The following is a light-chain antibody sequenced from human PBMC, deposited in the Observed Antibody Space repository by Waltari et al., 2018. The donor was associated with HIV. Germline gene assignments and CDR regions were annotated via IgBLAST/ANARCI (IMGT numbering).Light chain of an antibody. V-gene: IGKV3-11*01. CDR2: DSS. CDR1: HRVGKY. CDR3: QQRSNWPPYT. J-gene: IGKJ2*01. Sequence: EIVLSQSPATLSLSPGERATLSCRASHRVGKYLAWNQQKPGQAPRLLIYDSSVRPTSIPARLSGRGALTDFTLTISSLEPEDIAVYYCQQRSNWPPYTFGQGTKLEIK.